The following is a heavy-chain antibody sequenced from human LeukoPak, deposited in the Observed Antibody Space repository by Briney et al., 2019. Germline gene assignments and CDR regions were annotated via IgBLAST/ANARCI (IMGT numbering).Heavy chain of an antibody. Sequence: QPGRSLRLSCAASGFGFSIYAMSWVRQAPGKGLEWVSAISGSDSSTYHADSVKGRFTISRDNPKNTLYLQMNSLRAEDTAVYYCAKDRDAIRYFDWLLSPNNWFDPWGQGTLVTVSS. CDR3: AKDRDAIRYFDWLLSPNNWFDP. CDR1: GFGFSIYA. D-gene: IGHD3-9*01. J-gene: IGHJ5*02. CDR2: ISGSDSST. V-gene: IGHV3-23*01.